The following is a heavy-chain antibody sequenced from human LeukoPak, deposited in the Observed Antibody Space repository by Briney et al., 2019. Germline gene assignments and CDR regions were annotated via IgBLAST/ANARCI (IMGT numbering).Heavy chain of an antibody. CDR2: IYYSGST. Sequence: SETLSLTCTVSGGSISSSSYYWGWIRQPPGKGLEWIGSIYYSGSTYYNPSLKSRVTISVDTSKNQFSLKLSSVTAADTAVYYCARDRIAAAGTGHWFDPWGQGTLVTVSS. V-gene: IGHV4-39*07. D-gene: IGHD6-13*01. J-gene: IGHJ5*02. CDR3: ARDRIAAAGTGHWFDP. CDR1: GGSISSSSYY.